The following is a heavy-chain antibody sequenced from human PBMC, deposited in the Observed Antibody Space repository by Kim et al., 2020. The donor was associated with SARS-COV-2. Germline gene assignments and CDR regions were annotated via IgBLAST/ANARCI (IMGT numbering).Heavy chain of an antibody. D-gene: IGHD6-13*01. CDR2: IVVGSGNT. J-gene: IGHJ6*02. Sequence: SVKVSCKASGFTFTSSAVQWVLQARGQRLEWIGWIVVGSGNTNYAQKFQERVTITRDMSTSTAYMELSSLRSEDTAVYYCAATENPSYSSSWLKVKVYYYGMDVWGQGTTVTVSS. CDR1: GFTFTSSA. CDR3: AATENPSYSSSWLKVKVYYYGMDV. V-gene: IGHV1-58*01.